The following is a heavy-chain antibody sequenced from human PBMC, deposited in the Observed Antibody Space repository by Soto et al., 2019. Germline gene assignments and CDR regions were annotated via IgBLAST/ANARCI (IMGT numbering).Heavy chain of an antibody. J-gene: IGHJ6*02. D-gene: IGHD3-22*01. CDR3: ARDNSPRGFENYGMDV. V-gene: IGHV3-21*01. CDR2: ISSSSSYI. Sequence: GGSLRLSCAASGFTFSSYSMNWVRQAPGKGLEWVSSISSSSSYIYYADSVKGRFTISRDNAKNSLYLQMNSLRAEDTAVYYCARDNSPRGFENYGMDVWGQGTTVTVSS. CDR1: GFTFSSYS.